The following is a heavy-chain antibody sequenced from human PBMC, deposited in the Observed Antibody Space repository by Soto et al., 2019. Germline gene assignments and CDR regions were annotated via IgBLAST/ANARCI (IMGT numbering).Heavy chain of an antibody. CDR1: GFIFSSFG. CDR2: IWYDVSNT. V-gene: IGHV3-33*01. CDR3: VRDLLGSGGHFDY. D-gene: IGHD7-27*01. J-gene: IGHJ4*02. Sequence: QVQLVESGGGVVQPGRSLRLSCAASGFIFSSFGMHWVRQAPGKGLEWVAHIWYDVSNTYYADSVKGRFTISRDNSRNTVYLQMNSLRAEDTAVYHCVRDLLGSGGHFDYWGQGTLVTVSS.